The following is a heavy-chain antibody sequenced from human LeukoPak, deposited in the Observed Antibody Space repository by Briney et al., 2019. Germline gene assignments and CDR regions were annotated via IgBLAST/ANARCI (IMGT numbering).Heavy chain of an antibody. Sequence: GGSLRLSCAASGFTFSSYSMNWVRQAPGKGLEWVSSVSSSSSYIYYADSVKGRFTISRDNAKNSLYLQMNSLRAEDTAVYYCARDQLLMVVTAHIDAFDIWGQGTMVTVSS. CDR3: ARDQLLMVVTAHIDAFDI. D-gene: IGHD2-21*02. V-gene: IGHV3-21*01. J-gene: IGHJ3*02. CDR2: VSSSSSYI. CDR1: GFTFSSYS.